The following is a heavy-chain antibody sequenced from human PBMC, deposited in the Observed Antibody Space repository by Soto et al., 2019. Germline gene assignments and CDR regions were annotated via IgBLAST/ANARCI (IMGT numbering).Heavy chain of an antibody. V-gene: IGHV1-69*06. Sequence: SVKVSCKASGGTFSSYAISWVRQAPGQGLEWMGGIIPIFGTANYAQKFQGRVTIAADKSTSTAYMELSSLRSEDTAVYYCARGHSGWYAFDIWGQGTMVTVSS. D-gene: IGHD6-19*01. CDR2: IIPIFGTA. J-gene: IGHJ3*02. CDR1: GGTFSSYA. CDR3: ARGHSGWYAFDI.